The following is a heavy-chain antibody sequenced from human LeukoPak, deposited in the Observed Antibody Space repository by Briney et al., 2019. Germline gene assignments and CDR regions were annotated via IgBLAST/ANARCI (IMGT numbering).Heavy chain of an antibody. CDR1: GVSISGYY. CDR3: ARSVVTLYWYFDI. D-gene: IGHD4-23*01. Sequence: SETLSLTCTVSGVSISGYYYNWIRQPPGKGLEWIGYIYYSGSTNYNPSLKSRVTISLDTSKNQFSLKLRSVTTADTAVYYCARSVVTLYWYFDIWGRGTLVTVSS. J-gene: IGHJ2*01. CDR2: IYYSGST. V-gene: IGHV4-59*01.